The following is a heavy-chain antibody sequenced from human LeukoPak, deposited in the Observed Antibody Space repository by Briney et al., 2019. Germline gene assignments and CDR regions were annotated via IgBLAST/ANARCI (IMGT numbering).Heavy chain of an antibody. Sequence: SETLSLTCTVSGGSISSYYWSWIRQPAGKGLEWIGRIYTSGSTNYNPSLKSRVTISVDTSKNQFSLKLSSVTAADTAVYYCARRIAASGYDAFDIRGQGTMVTVSS. V-gene: IGHV4-4*07. CDR3: ARRIAASGYDAFDI. CDR1: GGSISSYY. J-gene: IGHJ3*02. CDR2: IYTSGST. D-gene: IGHD6-6*01.